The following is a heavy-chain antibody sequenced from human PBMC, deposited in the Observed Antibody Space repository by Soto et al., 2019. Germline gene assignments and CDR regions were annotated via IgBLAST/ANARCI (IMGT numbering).Heavy chain of an antibody. J-gene: IGHJ4*02. CDR1: GFTFSSYG. V-gene: IGHV3-33*05. Sequence: GGSLRLSCRTSGFTFSSYGMHWVRQAPGKGPEWVAFISNDGSKTDYADSVKGRFTISRDDSKNSLNLQMSSLKTEDTAVYYCTRLRLGVTTRYFDYWGQGTLVTVSS. D-gene: IGHD4-4*01. CDR3: TRLRLGVTTRYFDY. CDR2: ISNDGSKT.